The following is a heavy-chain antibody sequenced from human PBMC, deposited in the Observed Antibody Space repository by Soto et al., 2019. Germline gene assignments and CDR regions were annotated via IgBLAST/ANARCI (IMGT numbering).Heavy chain of an antibody. CDR1: GFTFSSYS. CDR3: ASSAVLRFLEWHYYYYYMDV. D-gene: IGHD3-3*01. J-gene: IGHJ6*03. Sequence: GGSLRLSCAASGFTFSSYSMNWVRQAPGKGLEWVSYISSSSSTIYYADSVKGRFTISRDNAKNSLYLQMNSLRAEDTAVYYCASSAVLRFLEWHYYYYYMDVWGKGTTVTVSS. V-gene: IGHV3-48*01. CDR2: ISSSSSTI.